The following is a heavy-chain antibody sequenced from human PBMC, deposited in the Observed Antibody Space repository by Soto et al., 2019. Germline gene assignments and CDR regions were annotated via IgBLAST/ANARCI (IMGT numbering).Heavy chain of an antibody. V-gene: IGHV4-59*01. D-gene: IGHD3-3*01. Sequence: PPETLSLTCTVSGGSISSYYWSWIRQPPGKGLEWIGYIHYSGSTNHNPSLKSRVTISVDTSKNQISLKLRSVTAADTAVYYCARVLFGRGNWFDPWGQGTLVTVSS. CDR2: IHYSGST. CDR3: ARVLFGRGNWFDP. J-gene: IGHJ5*02. CDR1: GGSISSYY.